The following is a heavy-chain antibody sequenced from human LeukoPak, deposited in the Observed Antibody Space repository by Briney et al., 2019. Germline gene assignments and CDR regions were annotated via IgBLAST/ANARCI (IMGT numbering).Heavy chain of an antibody. D-gene: IGHD3-10*01. Sequence: PSETLSLTCAVYGGSFSGYYYWSWIRQPPGKGLEWIGEINHSGISNYNPSLESRVTISVDTSKNQFSLKLSSVTAADTAVYYCARETNYYGSGSYYNIWGQGTLVTVSS. CDR2: INHSGIS. CDR1: GGSFSGYYY. V-gene: IGHV4-34*01. J-gene: IGHJ4*02. CDR3: ARETNYYGSGSYYNI.